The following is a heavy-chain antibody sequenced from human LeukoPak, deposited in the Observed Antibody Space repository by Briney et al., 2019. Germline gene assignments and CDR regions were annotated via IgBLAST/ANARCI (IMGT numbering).Heavy chain of an antibody. CDR3: AVTTSAGTDRSFYFDY. D-gene: IGHD6-13*01. J-gene: IGHJ4*02. Sequence: ASVKVSCKPSGYSVTTYVVSWVRQAPGQGLEWRGWISTYNGNTYYAQKVQARVTMTTDTSTSAAYMELRSLRSDDTAVYYCAVTTSAGTDRSFYFDYWGQGTLVTVSS. V-gene: IGHV1-18*01. CDR1: GYSVTTYV. CDR2: ISTYNGNT.